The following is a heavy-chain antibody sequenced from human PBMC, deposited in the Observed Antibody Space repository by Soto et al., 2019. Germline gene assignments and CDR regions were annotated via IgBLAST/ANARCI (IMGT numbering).Heavy chain of an antibody. CDR2: IYYSGST. CDR3: ARRVDYVWGSYRYSPYFDY. Sequence: SETLSLTCTVSGGSISSYYWSWIRQPPGKGLEWIGYIYYSGSTNYNPSLKSRVTISVDTSKNQFSLKLSSVTAADTAVYYCARRVDYVWGSYRYSPYFDYWGQGTLVTVSS. CDR1: GGSISSYY. D-gene: IGHD3-16*02. J-gene: IGHJ4*02. V-gene: IGHV4-59*08.